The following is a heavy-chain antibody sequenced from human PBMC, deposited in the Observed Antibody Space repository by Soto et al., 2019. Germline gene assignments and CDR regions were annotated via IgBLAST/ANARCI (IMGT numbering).Heavy chain of an antibody. J-gene: IGHJ4*02. V-gene: IGHV3-21*06. CDR3: ARESEDLTSNFDY. CDR1: GFTFTRYS. CDR2: ISSTANYI. Sequence: GGSLRLSCAASGFTFTRYSMNWVRQAPGKGLEWVSSISSTANYIYYGDSMKGRFTISRDNAKNSLYLEMNSLRAEDTAVYYCARESEDLTSNFDYWGQGTLVTVSS.